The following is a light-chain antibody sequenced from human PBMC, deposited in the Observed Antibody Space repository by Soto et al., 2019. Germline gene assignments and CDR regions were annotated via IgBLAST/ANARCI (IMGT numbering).Light chain of an antibody. CDR1: QSVSSSS. CDR3: LQYGSSPRT. CDR2: GAS. V-gene: IGKV3-20*01. J-gene: IGKJ2*01. Sequence: EIVLTQSPGTLSLSPGERATLSCRASQSVSSSSLAWYQQKPGQAPRLLIYGASRRATGIPDRFSGSGSGTDFNLTISRLEPADFAVHYCLQYGSSPRTFGQGTKLEIK.